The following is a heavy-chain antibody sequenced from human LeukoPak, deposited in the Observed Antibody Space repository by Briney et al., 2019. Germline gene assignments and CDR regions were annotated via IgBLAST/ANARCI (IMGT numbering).Heavy chain of an antibody. D-gene: IGHD6-13*01. CDR3: ARATGIAAAGTSHNLKPND. CDR2: INHSGST. J-gene: IGHJ4*02. Sequence: NPSETLSLTCTVSGGSISSYYWSWIRQPPGKGLEWIGEINHSGSTNYNPSLKSRVTISVDTSKNQFSLKLSSVTAADTAVYYCARATGIAAAGTSHNLKPNDWGQGTLVTVSS. V-gene: IGHV4-34*01. CDR1: GGSISSYY.